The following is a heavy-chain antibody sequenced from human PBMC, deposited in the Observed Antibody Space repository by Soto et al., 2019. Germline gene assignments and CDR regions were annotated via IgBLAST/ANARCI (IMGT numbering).Heavy chain of an antibody. CDR3: AHSLYDYVWGTNWFDP. Sequence: QITLKESGPTLVKPTQTLTLTCTFSGFSLSTSGVGVGWIRQPPGKALEWLALIYWDDDKRYSPSLKSRLTITKCTSKHQVVLKMTIMDPVDTATYYCAHSLYDYVWGTNWFDPWGQGTLVTVSS. J-gene: IGHJ5*02. CDR1: GFSLSTSGVG. CDR2: IYWDDDK. D-gene: IGHD3-16*01. V-gene: IGHV2-5*02.